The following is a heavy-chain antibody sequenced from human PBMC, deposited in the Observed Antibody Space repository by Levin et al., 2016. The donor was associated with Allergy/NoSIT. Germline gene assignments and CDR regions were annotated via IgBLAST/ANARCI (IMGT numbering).Heavy chain of an antibody. D-gene: IGHD3-22*01. CDR2: IYYSGST. Sequence: GSLRLSCTVSAGSTGSYYWNWIRQAPGKGLEWIGYIYYSGSTNYNPSLESRVTISLDTSKNQFSLKLSSVTAADTAVYYCGRSGDSSSSQYFQYWGQGTVVAVSS. J-gene: IGHJ1*01. CDR3: GRSGDSSSSQYFQY. V-gene: IGHV4-59*13. CDR1: AGSTGSYY.